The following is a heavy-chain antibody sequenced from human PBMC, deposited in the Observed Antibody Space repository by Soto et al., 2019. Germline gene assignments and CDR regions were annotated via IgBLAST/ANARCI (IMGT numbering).Heavy chain of an antibody. CDR3: ARAYSGYSNWFDP. D-gene: IGHD3-22*01. V-gene: IGHV4-59*01. CDR2: LYFSGIT. J-gene: IGHJ5*02. Sequence: PSETLSLTCTVSGGSISSYYWSWIRQPPGKGLEWIGYLYFSGITQYNPSLKSRVTISVDTSKNQFSLKLSSVTAADTAVYYCARAYSGYSNWFDPWGQGTLVTVSS. CDR1: GGSISSYY.